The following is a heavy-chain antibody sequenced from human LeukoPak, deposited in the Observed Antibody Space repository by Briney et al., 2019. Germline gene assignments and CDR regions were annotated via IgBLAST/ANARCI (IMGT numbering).Heavy chain of an antibody. CDR2: ISAYNGNT. CDR1: GYTFTSYG. J-gene: IGHJ4*02. V-gene: IGHV1-18*01. CDR3: AKQAYDSPRTDFDY. D-gene: IGHD3-22*01. Sequence: ASVKVSCKASGYTFTSYGISWVRQAPGQGLEWMGWISAYNGNTNYAQKLQGRVTMTTDTSTSTAYMELRSLRSDDTAVYYCAKQAYDSPRTDFDYWGQGTLVTVSS.